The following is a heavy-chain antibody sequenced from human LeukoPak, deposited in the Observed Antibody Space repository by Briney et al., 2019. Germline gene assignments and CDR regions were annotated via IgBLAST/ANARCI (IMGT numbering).Heavy chain of an antibody. J-gene: IGHJ6*03. V-gene: IGHV4-34*01. CDR2: INHSGST. Sequence: SETLSLTCAVYGGSFSGYYWSWIRQPPGKGLGWIGEINHSGSTNYNPSLKSRVTISVDTSKNQFSLNLSSVTVADTAVYYCARDLRKVGLYYYYYMDVWGKGTTVTVSS. CDR3: ARDLRKVGLYYYYYMDV. CDR1: GGSFSGYY. D-gene: IGHD3-16*01.